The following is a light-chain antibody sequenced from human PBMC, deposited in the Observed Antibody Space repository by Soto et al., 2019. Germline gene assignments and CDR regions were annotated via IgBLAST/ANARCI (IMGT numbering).Light chain of an antibody. CDR3: QQYNSYSRT. CDR2: KAS. CDR1: QSISSW. J-gene: IGKJ1*01. Sequence: DIKMTLSPSTLSAYVGDRVTITCRASQSISSWLAWYQQKPGKAPKLLIYKASSLESGVPSRFSGSGSGTEFTLTISSLQPDDFATYYCQQYNSYSRTFGQGSMVDVK. V-gene: IGKV1-5*03.